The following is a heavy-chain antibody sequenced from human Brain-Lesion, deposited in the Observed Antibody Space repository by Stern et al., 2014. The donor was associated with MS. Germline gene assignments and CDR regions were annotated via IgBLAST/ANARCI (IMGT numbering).Heavy chain of an antibody. CDR1: GYIFTGYY. Sequence: VQLLESGAEVTKPGASVKVSCKTSGYIFTGYYIHWVRQAPGQGLEWMAWINPNTGGTYDAQKFQGIVTMSRDTSISTAYVELSSLTSDDTAVYYCARDQRGITIFGVVTDYYYLGMDVWGQGTTVTVSS. CDR3: ARDQRGITIFGVVTDYYYLGMDV. J-gene: IGHJ6*02. CDR2: INPNTGGT. V-gene: IGHV1-2*02. D-gene: IGHD3-3*01.